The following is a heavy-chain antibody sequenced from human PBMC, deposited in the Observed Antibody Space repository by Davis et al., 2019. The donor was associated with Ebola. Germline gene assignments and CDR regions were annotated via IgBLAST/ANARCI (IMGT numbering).Heavy chain of an antibody. CDR1: GFTFSSYS. J-gene: IGHJ5*02. D-gene: IGHD5-12*01. CDR2: ISSSSSYI. V-gene: IGHV3-21*01. Sequence: PGGSLRLSCAASGFTFSSYSMNWVRQAPGKGLEWVSSISSSSSYIYYADSVKGRFTISRDNAKNSLYLQMNSLRAEDTAVYYCARGARVYSGYEEGWFDPWGQGTPVTVSS. CDR3: ARGARVYSGYEEGWFDP.